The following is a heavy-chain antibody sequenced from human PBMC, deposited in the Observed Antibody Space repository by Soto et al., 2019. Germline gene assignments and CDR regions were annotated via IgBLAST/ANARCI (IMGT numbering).Heavy chain of an antibody. D-gene: IGHD3-10*01. Sequence: QVQLQESGPGLVKSSQTLSLTCTVSGGSISSDGNYCIWIRQHPGKGLEWIGYIYYSGSTYYNPSLKSRVTISVDTSKNHFSLKLNSVTAADTAVYYCARARMVRGIIYYYGMDVWGQGTTVTVSS. CDR3: ARARMVRGIIYYYGMDV. CDR1: GGSISSDGNY. CDR2: IYYSGST. V-gene: IGHV4-31*03. J-gene: IGHJ6*02.